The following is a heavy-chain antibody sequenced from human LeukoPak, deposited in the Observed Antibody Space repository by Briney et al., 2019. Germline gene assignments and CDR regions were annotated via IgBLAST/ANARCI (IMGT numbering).Heavy chain of an antibody. V-gene: IGHV1-24*01. D-gene: IGHD3-22*01. CDR2: FDPEDGES. CDR3: ATAGASNYYDLSP. Sequence: ASVKVSCKVSGYTLTELSMHWVRQAPGKGLEWMGGFDPEDGESIYAQKFQGRVTMTEDTSTDTAYMELSSLRSEDTAVYYCATAGASNYYDLSPWGQGTMVTVSS. CDR1: GYTLTELS. J-gene: IGHJ3*01.